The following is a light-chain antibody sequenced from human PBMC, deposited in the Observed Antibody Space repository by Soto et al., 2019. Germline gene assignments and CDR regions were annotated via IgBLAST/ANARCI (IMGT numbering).Light chain of an antibody. CDR1: QSVSTY. J-gene: IGKJ1*01. CDR2: DAS. CDR3: HQRSNWPRS. Sequence: EIVLTQSPAPLSLSPGARATLSCRASQSVSTYLAWFQHKPGQAPRLLIYDASSRASGIPARFSGSGSGTDFTLTISSLEPEDFAVYYCHQRSNWPRSFGPGTKVEIK. V-gene: IGKV3-11*01.